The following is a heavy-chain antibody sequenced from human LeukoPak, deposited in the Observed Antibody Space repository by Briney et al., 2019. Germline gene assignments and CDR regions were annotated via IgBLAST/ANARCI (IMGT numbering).Heavy chain of an antibody. CDR1: GFTFSTSA. CDR3: GKEMTSMVTVEY. CDR2: ISGSGGKT. V-gene: IGHV3-23*01. D-gene: IGHD5-18*01. Sequence: PGGPLRLSCLASGFTFSTSAMSWVRQAPGKGLDWVSAISGSGGKTYYADSVKGRFTISRDNSQNTLYLYMNSLRADDTAVYYCGKEMTSMVTVEYWGQGTLVTVSS. J-gene: IGHJ4*02.